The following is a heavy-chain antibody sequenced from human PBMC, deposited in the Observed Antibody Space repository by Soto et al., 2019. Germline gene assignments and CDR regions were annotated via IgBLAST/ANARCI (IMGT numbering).Heavy chain of an antibody. CDR2: ISSSSSYI. CDR3: ARDGPPYYYDSSGYYLDYFDY. V-gene: IGHV3-21*01. J-gene: IGHJ4*02. D-gene: IGHD3-22*01. Sequence: GGSLRLSCAASGGTFSSYSMNWVRQAPGKGLEWVSSISSSSSYIYYADSVKGRFTISRDNAKNSLYLQMNSLRAEDTAVYYCARDGPPYYYDSSGYYLDYFDYWGQGTLVTVSS. CDR1: GGTFSSYS.